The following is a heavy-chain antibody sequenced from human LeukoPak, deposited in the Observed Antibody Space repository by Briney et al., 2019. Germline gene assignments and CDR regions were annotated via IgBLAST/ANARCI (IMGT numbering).Heavy chain of an antibody. Sequence: ASVKVSCTASGGTFSSYAISWVRQAPGQGLEWLGGIIPIFGTANYAQKFPGRVTITADKSTTTAYMELSSLRSEDTAVYYCARAGKLYYGSGSPRSYFDYWGQGTLVTVSS. CDR3: ARAGKLYYGSGSPRSYFDY. J-gene: IGHJ4*02. CDR1: GGTFSSYA. V-gene: IGHV1-69*06. D-gene: IGHD3-10*01. CDR2: IIPIFGTA.